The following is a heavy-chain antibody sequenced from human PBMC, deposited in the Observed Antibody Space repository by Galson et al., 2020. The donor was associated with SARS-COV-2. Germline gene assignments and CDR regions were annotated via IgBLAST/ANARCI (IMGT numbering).Heavy chain of an antibody. Sequence: GESLKISCAASGFTFSSYGMHWVRQAPGKGLEWVAAISYDGSNKYYADSVKGRFTISRDNSKNTLYLQMNSLRAEDTAVYYCAKMGGGPYCSGGSCYSNYFDYWGQGTLVTVSS. D-gene: IGHD2-15*01. CDR2: ISYDGSNK. CDR1: GFTFSSYG. J-gene: IGHJ4*02. V-gene: IGHV3-30*18. CDR3: AKMGGGPYCSGGSCYSNYFDY.